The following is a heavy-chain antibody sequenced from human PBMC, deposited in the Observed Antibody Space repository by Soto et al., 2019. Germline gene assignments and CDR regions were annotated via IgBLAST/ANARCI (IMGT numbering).Heavy chain of an antibody. Sequence: QVQLVESGGGVVQPGRSLRLSCAASGFTFSSYGMHWVRQAPGKGLEWVAVIWYDGSNKYYADSVKGRFTISRDNSKNTLYLQMNSLRAEDTAVYYCARKSSSGWYYFDYWGQGTLVTVSS. J-gene: IGHJ4*02. V-gene: IGHV3-33*01. CDR2: IWYDGSNK. CDR3: ARKSSSGWYYFDY. D-gene: IGHD6-19*01. CDR1: GFTFSSYG.